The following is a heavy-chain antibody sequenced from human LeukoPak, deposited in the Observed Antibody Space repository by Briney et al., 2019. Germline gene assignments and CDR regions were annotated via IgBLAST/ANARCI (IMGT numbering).Heavy chain of an antibody. Sequence: GGSLRLSCAASGFTFSSYWMSWVRQAPGKGPEWVANIKQDGSEKYYVDSVKGRFTISRDNAKNSLYLQMNSLRAEDTAVYYCARDPVRYGSGSLFDPWGQGTLVTVSS. CDR3: ARDPVRYGSGSLFDP. J-gene: IGHJ5*02. V-gene: IGHV3-7*01. D-gene: IGHD3-10*01. CDR2: IKQDGSEK. CDR1: GFTFSSYW.